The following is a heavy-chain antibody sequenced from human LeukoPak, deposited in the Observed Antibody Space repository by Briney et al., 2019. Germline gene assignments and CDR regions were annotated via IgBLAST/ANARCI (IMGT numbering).Heavy chain of an antibody. V-gene: IGHV4-34*01. CDR2: IDHSGST. D-gene: IGHD3-22*01. CDR1: GGSFSGYY. J-gene: IGHJ4*02. CDR3: ARGPYYYDSSGYYRYFDY. Sequence: SETLSLTCAVYGGSFSGYYWSWIRQPPGKGLEWIGEIDHSGSTNYNPSLRSRVTISVDTSKNQFSLKLSSVTAADTAVYYCARGPYYYDSSGYYRYFDYWGQGTLVTVSS.